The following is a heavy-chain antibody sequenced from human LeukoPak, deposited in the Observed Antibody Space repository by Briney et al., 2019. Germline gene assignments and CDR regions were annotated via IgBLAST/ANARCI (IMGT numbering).Heavy chain of an antibody. CDR3: ARDPNADDYGDDNNWFDP. J-gene: IGHJ5*02. CDR1: GCTFTSYG. Sequence: ASVKVSCKASGCTFTSYGISWVRQAPGQGLEWMGWISAYNGNTDYAQKLQGRVTMTTDTSTSTAYMELRSLRSDDTAVYYCARDPNADDYGDDNNWFDPWGQGTLVTVSS. CDR2: ISAYNGNT. D-gene: IGHD4-17*01. V-gene: IGHV1-18*04.